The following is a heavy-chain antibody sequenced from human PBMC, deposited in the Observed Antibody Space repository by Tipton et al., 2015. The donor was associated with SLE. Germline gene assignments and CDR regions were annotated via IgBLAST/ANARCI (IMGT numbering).Heavy chain of an antibody. Sequence: TLSLTCTVSGGSISSGSYYWSWIRQPAGKGLEWIGRLYATGSTYYNPSLKSRVTLSIDTSKNQFSLELTSLTAADTAVYFCATNMFRGNYYPPIDFWGQGTLVPVSS. V-gene: IGHV4-61*02. CDR1: GGSISSGSYY. CDR2: LYATGST. CDR3: ATNMFRGNYYPPIDF. D-gene: IGHD3-10*01. J-gene: IGHJ4*02.